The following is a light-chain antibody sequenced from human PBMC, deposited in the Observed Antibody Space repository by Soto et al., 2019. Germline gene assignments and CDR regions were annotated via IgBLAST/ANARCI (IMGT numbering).Light chain of an antibody. J-gene: IGKJ2*01. Sequence: EVVLTQSRVTLSLSPGERATLSCRASQSINSQLAWYQQKPGQAPRLLIYDASNRATGIPGRFSGSGSGTDFTLTISSLEPEDFAVYYCQQRSNGPPFTFGQGTRLDIK. CDR3: QQRSNGPPFT. V-gene: IGKV3-11*01. CDR2: DAS. CDR1: QSINSQ.